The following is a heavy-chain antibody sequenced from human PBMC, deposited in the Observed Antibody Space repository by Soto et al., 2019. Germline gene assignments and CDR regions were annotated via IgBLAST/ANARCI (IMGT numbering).Heavy chain of an antibody. J-gene: IGHJ1*01. CDR2: ISAYNGNT. CDR1: GYTFTSYG. Sequence: ASVKVSCKASGYTFTSYGISWVRQAPGQGLEWMGWISAYNGNTNYAQKLQGRVTMTTDTSTSTAYMELRSLRSDDTAVYYCARGTNPTHRFSIVVGPAAMDPGAEYFQHWGQGTLVTVSS. D-gene: IGHD2-2*01. V-gene: IGHV1-18*01. CDR3: ARGTNPTHRFSIVVGPAAMDPGAEYFQH.